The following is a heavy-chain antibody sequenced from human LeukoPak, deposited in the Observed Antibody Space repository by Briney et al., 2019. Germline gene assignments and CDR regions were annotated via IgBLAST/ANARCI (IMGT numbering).Heavy chain of an antibody. D-gene: IGHD3-16*01. CDR2: IYNSGTT. CDR1: GYSITSFY. V-gene: IGHV4-59*01. Sequence: SETLFLTCTVSGYSITSFYWSWIRQPPGKGLEWIGYIYNSGTTNYNPSLKSRVTISIDTSKNQFFLKLNSVTAADTAVYYCATSTVWGTWHNWGQETLVTVSS. CDR3: ATSTVWGTWHN. J-gene: IGHJ4*02.